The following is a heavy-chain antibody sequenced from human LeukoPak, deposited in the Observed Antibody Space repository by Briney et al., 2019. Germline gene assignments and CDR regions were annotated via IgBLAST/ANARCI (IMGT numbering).Heavy chain of an antibody. Sequence: PSETLSLTCTVSGGSISSSSYYWGWIRQPPGKGLEWIGEINHSGSTNYNPSLKSRVTISVDTSKNQFSLKLSSVTAADTAVYYCARGDGSSWYLGWFDPWGQGTLVTVSS. CDR1: GGSISSSSYY. V-gene: IGHV4-39*07. CDR2: INHSGST. J-gene: IGHJ5*02. D-gene: IGHD6-13*01. CDR3: ARGDGSSWYLGWFDP.